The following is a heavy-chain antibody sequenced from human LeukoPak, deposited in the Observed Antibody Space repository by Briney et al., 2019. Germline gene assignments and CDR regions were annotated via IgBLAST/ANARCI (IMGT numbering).Heavy chain of an antibody. Sequence: PSETLSLTCTVSGGSISSSSYYWGWIRQPPGKGLEWIGSIYYSGSTYYNPSLKSRVTISVDTSKNQFSLKLSSVTATDTAAYYCAREGRGYSGYHSGQWFDPWGQGTLVTVSS. CDR2: IYYSGST. J-gene: IGHJ5*02. D-gene: IGHD5-12*01. CDR3: AREGRGYSGYHSGQWFDP. CDR1: GGSISSSSYY. V-gene: IGHV4-39*02.